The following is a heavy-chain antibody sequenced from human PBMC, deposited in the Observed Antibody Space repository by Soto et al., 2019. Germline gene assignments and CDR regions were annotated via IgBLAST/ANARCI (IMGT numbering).Heavy chain of an antibody. CDR3: ARENDYDDSSCYYRRYYYYGMDV. CDR1: GGTFSSYA. J-gene: IGHJ6*02. CDR2: IIPIFGTA. V-gene: IGHV1-69*01. D-gene: IGHD3-22*01. Sequence: QVQLVQSGAEVKKPGSSVKVSCKASGGTFSSYAISWVRQAPGQGLEWMGGIIPIFGTANYAQKFQGRVPITADESPSTAYMELSSLTSEDTAVYYCARENDYDDSSCYYRRYYYYGMDVWGQGTTVTVSS.